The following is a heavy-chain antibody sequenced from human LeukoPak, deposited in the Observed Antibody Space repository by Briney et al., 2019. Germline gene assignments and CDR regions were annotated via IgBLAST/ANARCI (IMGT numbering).Heavy chain of an antibody. J-gene: IGHJ4*02. D-gene: IGHD3-3*01. CDR2: IKQDGSEK. V-gene: IGHV3-7*01. CDR1: GFTFSSYW. Sequence: GGSLRLSCAASGFTFSSYWMSWVRQAPGKGLEWVANIKQDGSEKYYVDSVKGRFTISRDNAKNSLYLQMNSLRAEDTAVYYCARSPYDFWSGYCLDYWGQGTLVTVSS. CDR3: ARSPYDFWSGYCLDY.